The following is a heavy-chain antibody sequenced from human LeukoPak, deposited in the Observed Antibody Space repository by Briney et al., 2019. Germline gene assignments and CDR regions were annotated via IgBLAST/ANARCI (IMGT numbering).Heavy chain of an antibody. D-gene: IGHD6-19*01. V-gene: IGHV4-34*01. CDR3: AHTEHSSGWYEDY. CDR1: GGSFSGYY. CDR2: INHSGST. J-gene: IGHJ4*02. Sequence: SETLSLTCAVYGGSFSGYYWSWIRQPPGKGLEWIGEINHSGSTNYNPSLKSRVTISVDTSKNQFSLKLSSVTAADTAVYYCAHTEHSSGWYEDYWGQGTLVTVSS.